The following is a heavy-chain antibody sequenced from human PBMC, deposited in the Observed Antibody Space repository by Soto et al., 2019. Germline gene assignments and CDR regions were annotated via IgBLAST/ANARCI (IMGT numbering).Heavy chain of an antibody. D-gene: IGHD3-16*01. CDR2: IIPIFGTA. J-gene: IGHJ5*02. CDR1: GGTFSSYA. CDR3: NVLNHGPPDDNWFDP. Sequence: QVQLVQSGAEVKKPGSSVKVSCKASGGTFSSYAISWVRQAPGQGLEWMGGIIPIFGTANYAQKFQGRVTITADESTSTAYMELSSLRAEYTAVYYCNVLNHGPPDDNWFDPWGQGTLVTVSS. V-gene: IGHV1-69*01.